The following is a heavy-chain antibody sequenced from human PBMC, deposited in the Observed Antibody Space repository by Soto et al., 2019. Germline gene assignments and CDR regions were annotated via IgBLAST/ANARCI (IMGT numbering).Heavy chain of an antibody. V-gene: IGHV1-2*04. CDR2: INPNSGGT. D-gene: IGHD2-15*01. J-gene: IGHJ4*02. CDR1: GYTFTGYY. Sequence: QVQLVQSGAEVKKPGASVKVSCKASGYTFTGYYMHWVRQAPGQGLEWMGWINPNSGGTNYAQKFQGWATMTRDTSISTAYMELSRLRSDDTAVYYCARGGLRFCSGGSCYTPFDYWGQGTLVTVSS. CDR3: ARGGLRFCSGGSCYTPFDY.